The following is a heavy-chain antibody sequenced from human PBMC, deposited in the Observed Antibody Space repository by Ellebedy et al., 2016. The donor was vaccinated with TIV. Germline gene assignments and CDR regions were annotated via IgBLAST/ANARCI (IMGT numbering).Heavy chain of an antibody. CDR1: GFTFSSYG. J-gene: IGHJ4*02. CDR2: LSYDESDK. CDR3: ETLLLGTGFDY. Sequence: GESLKISCAASGFTFSSYGMHWVRQAPGKGLEWVALLSYDESDKYYADSVKGRFTISRANSKNTLYLQMNSLRAEDAAVYYCETLLLGTGFDYWGQGTPVTVSS. V-gene: IGHV3-30*03. D-gene: IGHD7-27*01.